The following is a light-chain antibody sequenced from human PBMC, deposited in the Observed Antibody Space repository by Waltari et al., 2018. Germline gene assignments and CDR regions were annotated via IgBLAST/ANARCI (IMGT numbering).Light chain of an antibody. J-gene: IGKJ2*01. Sequence: DIVMTQSPSSLSASVGDRVTITCRASQSISSYLNWYQQKPGKAPKVLLYAASSLQSGVPSRFSGSGSGTDFTLTISSLQPEDFATYHCQQSYSTPYTFGQGTKLEIK. CDR2: AAS. CDR1: QSISSY. CDR3: QQSYSTPYT. V-gene: IGKV1-39*01.